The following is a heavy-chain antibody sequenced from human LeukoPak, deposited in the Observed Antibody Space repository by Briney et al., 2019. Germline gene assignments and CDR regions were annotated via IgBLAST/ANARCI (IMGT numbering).Heavy chain of an antibody. J-gene: IGHJ4*02. CDR2: ISSSGSTI. V-gene: IGHV3-11*01. CDR1: GFTFSDYY. D-gene: IGHD3-9*01. CDR3: ARDLAPYYDILTGYSY. Sequence: GGSLGLSCAASGFTFSDYYMSWIRQAPGKGLEWVSHISSSGSTIYYADAVKGRFTISRDNAKNSLYLQLNSLRAEDTAVYYCARDLAPYYDILTGYSYWGQGTLVTVSS.